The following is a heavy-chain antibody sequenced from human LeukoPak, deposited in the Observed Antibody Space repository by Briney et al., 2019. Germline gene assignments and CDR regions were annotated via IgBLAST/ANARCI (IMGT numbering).Heavy chain of an antibody. CDR3: ARDRSSWYGNWFDP. J-gene: IGHJ5*02. CDR2: ISAYNGNT. CDR1: GYTFSSYG. V-gene: IGHV1-18*01. Sequence: ASVKVSCKASGYTFSSYGISWVRQAPGQGLEWMGWISAYNGNTNYAQKLQGRVTMTTDTSTSTAYMELRSLRSDDTAVYYCARDRSSWYGNWFDPWGQGTLVTVSS. D-gene: IGHD6-13*01.